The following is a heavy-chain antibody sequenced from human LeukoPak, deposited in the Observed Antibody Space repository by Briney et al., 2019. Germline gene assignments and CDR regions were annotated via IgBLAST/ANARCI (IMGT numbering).Heavy chain of an antibody. J-gene: IGHJ4*02. CDR2: INHSGST. CDR3: ARLDYDILTGYHRSMYYFDY. CDR1: GGSFSGCY. D-gene: IGHD3-9*01. V-gene: IGHV4-34*01. Sequence: PSETLSLTCAVYGGSFSGCYWSWIRQPPGKGLEWIGEINHSGSTNYNPSLKSRVTISVDTSKNQFSLKLSSVTAADTAVYYCARLDYDILTGYHRSMYYFDYWGQGTLVTVSS.